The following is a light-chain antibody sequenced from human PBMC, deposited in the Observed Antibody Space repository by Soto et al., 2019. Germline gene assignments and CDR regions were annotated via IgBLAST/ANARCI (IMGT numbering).Light chain of an antibody. Sequence: IVMTQSPATLSVSPGERATLSCRASQSIDRKLAWYEQRPGQAPRLLIYGASTRATGIPARFSGSGSGTEFTLPISGLQSEDFGVFHCQLYHSCRTFGQGTKVEIK. J-gene: IGKJ1*01. V-gene: IGKV3-15*01. CDR3: QLYHSCRT. CDR1: QSIDRK. CDR2: GAS.